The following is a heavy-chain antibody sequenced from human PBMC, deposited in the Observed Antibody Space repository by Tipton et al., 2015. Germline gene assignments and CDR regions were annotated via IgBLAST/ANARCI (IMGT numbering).Heavy chain of an antibody. V-gene: IGHV1-69*01. Sequence: QVQLVQSGAEVKKPGSSVTVSCKASGGTFSSYGVSWLRQAPGQGLEWMGGIIAIFNTSTYAENFQARVTITADESTTTVYMELTSLRSEDTAVYYCARGGPESGGDYSPESFFDSWGQGTLVTVSS. CDR3: ARGGPESGGDYSPESFFDS. J-gene: IGHJ4*02. CDR2: IIAIFNTS. CDR1: GGTFSSYG. D-gene: IGHD4-17*01.